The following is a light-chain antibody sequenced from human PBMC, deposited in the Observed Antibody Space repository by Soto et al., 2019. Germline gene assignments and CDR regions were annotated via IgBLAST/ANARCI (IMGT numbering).Light chain of an antibody. Sequence: QSVLTQPASVSGSPGQSITISCTGTSSDVGSYNLVSWYQQHPGKAPKLMIYEVSKRPSGVSNRFSGSKSGNTASLTISGLQAEDEADYYCCSYAGSNNYVFGTGTKVT. CDR1: SSDVGSYNL. V-gene: IGLV2-23*02. CDR3: CSYAGSNNYV. CDR2: EVS. J-gene: IGLJ1*01.